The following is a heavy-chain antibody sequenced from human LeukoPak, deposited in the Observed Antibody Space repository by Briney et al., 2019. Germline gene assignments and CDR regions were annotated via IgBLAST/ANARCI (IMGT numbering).Heavy chain of an antibody. CDR3: ARDLGIVVVPAALGVDY. CDR2: INPNSGGT. CDR1: GYTFTGYY. J-gene: IGHJ4*02. Sequence: GASVKVSCKASGYTFTGYYMHWVRQAPGQELEWMGWINPNSGGTNYAQKFQGRVTMTRDTSISTAYMELSRLRSDDTAVYYCARDLGIVVVPAALGVDYWGQGTLVTVSS. V-gene: IGHV1-2*02. D-gene: IGHD2-2*01.